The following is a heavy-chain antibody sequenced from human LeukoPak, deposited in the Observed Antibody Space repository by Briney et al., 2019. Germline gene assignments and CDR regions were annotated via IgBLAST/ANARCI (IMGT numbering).Heavy chain of an antibody. Sequence: GGSLRLSCAASGFTFSSYSMNWVRQAPGKGLEWVSSISSSSSYIYYADSVKGRFTISRDNAKNSLYPQMNSLRAEDTAVYYCARAGSSWYWFDPWGQGTLVTVSS. V-gene: IGHV3-21*01. D-gene: IGHD6-13*01. CDR2: ISSSSSYI. J-gene: IGHJ5*02. CDR1: GFTFSSYS. CDR3: ARAGSSWYWFDP.